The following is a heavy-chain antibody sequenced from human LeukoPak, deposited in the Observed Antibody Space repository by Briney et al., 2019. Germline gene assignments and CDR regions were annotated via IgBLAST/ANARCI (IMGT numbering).Heavy chain of an antibody. CDR3: ARGGDGYNYVDY. CDR2: IYSSGTT. CDR1: TDSLSCHY. Sequence: PSETLSLTCTVSTDSLSCHYWSWIRQPPGKGLEWIAYIYSSGTTKYNPSLNSRVTISLDASKNQFSLNLTSVTTADKAVYYCARGGDGYNYVDYWGQGTLVTVSS. D-gene: IGHD5-24*01. V-gene: IGHV4-59*11. J-gene: IGHJ4*02.